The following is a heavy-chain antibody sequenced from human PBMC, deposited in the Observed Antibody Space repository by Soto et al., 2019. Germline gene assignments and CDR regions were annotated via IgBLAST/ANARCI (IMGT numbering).Heavy chain of an antibody. V-gene: IGHV5-51*01. CDR3: ARHTLYSSSLYYYYGMDV. J-gene: IGHJ6*02. CDR2: IYPGDSDT. Sequence: GENLKISCKGSGYRFTSYWIGWVRQMPGKGLEWMGIIYPGDSDTRYSPSFQGQVTISADKSISTAYLQWSSLKASDTAMYYCARHTLYSSSLYYYYGMDVWGQGTTVTVSS. CDR1: GYRFTSYW. D-gene: IGHD6-13*01.